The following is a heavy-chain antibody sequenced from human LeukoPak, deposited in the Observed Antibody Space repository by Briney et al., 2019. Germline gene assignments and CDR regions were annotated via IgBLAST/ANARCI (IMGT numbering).Heavy chain of an antibody. Sequence: ASVKVSCKASGYTFTRYDVNWVRQATAQGLEGMGWVNPNGGNTAYAQNFQGRVTMTRDTSINTAYMELSSLRSEDTAVYYCARGAWTSSFDYWGQARLVTVSS. V-gene: IGHV1-8*01. D-gene: IGHD6-6*01. J-gene: IGHJ4*02. CDR2: VNPNGGNT. CDR1: GYTFTRYD. CDR3: ARGAWTSSFDY.